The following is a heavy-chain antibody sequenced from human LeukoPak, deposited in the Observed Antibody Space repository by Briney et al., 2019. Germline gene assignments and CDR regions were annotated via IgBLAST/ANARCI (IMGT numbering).Heavy chain of an antibody. CDR3: AREDIAAAGFDF. Sequence: PSETLSLTCTVSGGSISSYYWGWIWQPPGKGLEWIGYIHYSGSTNYNPSLKSRVTISGDTSKKQFSLKLSSVTAADTAVYYCAREDIAAAGFDFWGQGTLVTVSS. V-gene: IGHV4-59*01. D-gene: IGHD6-13*01. J-gene: IGHJ4*02. CDR1: GGSISSYY. CDR2: IHYSGST.